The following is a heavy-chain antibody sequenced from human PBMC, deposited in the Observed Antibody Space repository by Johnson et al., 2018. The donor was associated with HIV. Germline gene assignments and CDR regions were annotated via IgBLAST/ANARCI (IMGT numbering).Heavy chain of an antibody. Sequence: QVQLVESGEGVVQPGRSLRLSCAASGFTFSSYGMHWVRQAPGKGLEWVAFIRYDGSNKYYVDSLKGRFTISRDNSKNTLYLQMNSLRPEDTALYYCAKSCNWGPLTLDAFDSWGQGTKVTVSS. CDR1: GFTFSSYG. CDR2: IRYDGSNK. CDR3: AKSCNWGPLTLDAFDS. D-gene: IGHD7-27*01. J-gene: IGHJ3*02. V-gene: IGHV3-30*02.